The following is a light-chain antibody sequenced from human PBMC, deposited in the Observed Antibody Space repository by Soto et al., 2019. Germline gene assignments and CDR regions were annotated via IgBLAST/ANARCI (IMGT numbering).Light chain of an antibody. V-gene: IGKV1-39*01. Sequence: DIQMTQSPSSLSASVGDRVTISCRASQSISTYLNWYQQKPGTAPRLLIYRASSVKSGVPPRFSGSGSGRDFTLTISSLRPEDIAIYFCQQSYSYPPWTLGQGTKVDIK. CDR3: QQSYSYPPWT. CDR2: RAS. CDR1: QSISTY. J-gene: IGKJ1*01.